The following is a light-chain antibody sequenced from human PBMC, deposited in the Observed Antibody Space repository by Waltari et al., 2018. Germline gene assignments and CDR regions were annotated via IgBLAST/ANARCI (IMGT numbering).Light chain of an antibody. Sequence: QSVLTQPPSASETPGPRVTISCSGSSSNIGSNFVYWYQQLPGTAPKLLIYRNNQRPSGVPDRFSVSNSGTSASLAISGLRSEDEADYYCAAWDDSLSGWVFGGGTKLTVL. CDR1: SSNIGSNF. J-gene: IGLJ3*02. CDR3: AAWDDSLSGWV. CDR2: RNN. V-gene: IGLV1-47*01.